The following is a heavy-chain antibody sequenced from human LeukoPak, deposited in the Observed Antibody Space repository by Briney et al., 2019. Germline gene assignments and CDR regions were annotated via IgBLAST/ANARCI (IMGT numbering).Heavy chain of an antibody. CDR3: ARGVGGNARWRNFDWSKKIPMRDYFDY. CDR2: INPDRGDT. Sequence: ASVKVSCKASGYTFTGYYMHWVRQAPGQGLEWMGWINPDRGDTNYAQKFQGRVTMTRDTSITTAYMDLSRLRSDDTAVYYCARGVGGNARWRNFDWSKKIPMRDYFDYWGQGTLVTVSS. D-gene: IGHD3-9*01. CDR1: GYTFTGYY. V-gene: IGHV1-2*02. J-gene: IGHJ4*02.